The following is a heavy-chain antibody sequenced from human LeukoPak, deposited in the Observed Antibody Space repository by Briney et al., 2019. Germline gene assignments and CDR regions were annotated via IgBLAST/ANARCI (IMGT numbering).Heavy chain of an antibody. J-gene: IGHJ4*02. CDR1: GFIFSSHG. CDR2: ISPSGDIT. V-gene: IGHV3-23*01. Sequence: GGSLRLSCAASGFIFSSHGMNWVRQAPGKGLEWVSGISPSGDITYYADSVKGRFTISRDNSKNTLYLQMNSLRPEDTAVYYCARARPSMWIDYWGQGTLVTVSS. D-gene: IGHD5-12*01. CDR3: ARARPSMWIDY.